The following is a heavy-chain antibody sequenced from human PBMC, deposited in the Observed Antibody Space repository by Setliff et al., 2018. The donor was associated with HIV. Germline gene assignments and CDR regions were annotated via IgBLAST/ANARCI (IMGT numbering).Heavy chain of an antibody. D-gene: IGHD2-15*01. J-gene: IGHJ6*03. CDR1: GFNFMFFA. Sequence: SGGSLRLSCTAPGFNFMFFAMSWVRQAPGKGLEWVSGISGSNSRTDYVDSVKGRFTISRDKSKNTLYLQLNSLRAEDTAVYYCAKHECSGGCYYYMDVWGKGIMVTVSS. CDR3: AKHECSGGCYYYMDV. CDR2: ISGSNSRT. V-gene: IGHV3-23*01.